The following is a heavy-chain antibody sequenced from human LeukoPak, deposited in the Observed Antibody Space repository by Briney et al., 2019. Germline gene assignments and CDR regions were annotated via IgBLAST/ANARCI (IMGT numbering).Heavy chain of an antibody. D-gene: IGHD6-13*01. Sequence: GGSLRLSCAASGFTFSSYTMGWVRQAPGKGKEWVSLISGSGGITYYADSVKGRFTISRDNSKNTLYLQMDSLRAKDTAVYYCAKDSAAVGGPTTDWGQGTLVTVSS. CDR3: AKDSAAVGGPTTD. J-gene: IGHJ4*02. V-gene: IGHV3-23*01. CDR2: ISGSGGIT. CDR1: GFTFSSYT.